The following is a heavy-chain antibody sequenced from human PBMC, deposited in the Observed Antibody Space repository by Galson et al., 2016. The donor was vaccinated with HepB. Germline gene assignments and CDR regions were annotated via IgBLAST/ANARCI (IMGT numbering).Heavy chain of an antibody. CDR1: GYTFTSYD. CDR2: MNPNSGNT. V-gene: IGHV1-8*01. CDR3: ARENVSLWFGELLHSGMDV. D-gene: IGHD3-10*01. Sequence: SVKVSCKASGYTFTSYDINWVRQATGQGLEWMGWMNPNSGNTGYAQKFQGRVTMTRNTSISIVYMELSSLRSEDTAVYYCARENVSLWFGELLHSGMDVWGQGTTVTVSS. J-gene: IGHJ6*02.